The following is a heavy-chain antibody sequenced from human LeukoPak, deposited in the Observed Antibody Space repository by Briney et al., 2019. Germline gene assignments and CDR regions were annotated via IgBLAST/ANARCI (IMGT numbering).Heavy chain of an antibody. V-gene: IGHV3-74*01. J-gene: IGHJ4*02. Sequence: GGSLRLSCAASGFTFSANWMHWVRQAPGKGLVWVSRINTDGRRTGYADSVKGRFTISRDNAKNTLCLQMNSLTAEDTAVYYCAGGRVRDYWGQGTLVTVSS. D-gene: IGHD2-15*01. CDR1: GFTFSANW. CDR2: INTDGRRT. CDR3: AGGRVRDY.